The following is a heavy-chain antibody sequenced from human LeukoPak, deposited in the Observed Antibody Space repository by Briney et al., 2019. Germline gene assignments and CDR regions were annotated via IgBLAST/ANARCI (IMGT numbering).Heavy chain of an antibody. CDR2: INHSGST. J-gene: IGHJ5*02. D-gene: IGHD2-2*01. CDR1: GGSFSGYY. Sequence: SETLSLTCAVYGGSFSGYYWSWIRQPPGKGLEWIGEINHSGSTNYNPSLKSRVTISVDTSKNQFSLKLSSVTAADTAVYYRAREDPDIVVVPAAPGPWFDPWGQGTLVTVSS. CDR3: AREDPDIVVVPAAPGPWFDP. V-gene: IGHV4-34*01.